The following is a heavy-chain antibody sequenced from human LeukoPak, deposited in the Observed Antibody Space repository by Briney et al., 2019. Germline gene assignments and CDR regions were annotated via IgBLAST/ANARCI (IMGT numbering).Heavy chain of an antibody. CDR1: GGSISSYY. Sequence: SETLSLTCTVSGGSISSYYWSWIRQPPGKGLGWIGYIYYSGSTNYNPSLKSRVTISVDTSKNQFSLKLSSVTAADTAVYYCARVQIVVVPAATPTMFDPWGQGTLVTVSS. CDR3: ARVQIVVVPAATPTMFDP. D-gene: IGHD2-2*01. CDR2: IYYSGST. V-gene: IGHV4-59*01. J-gene: IGHJ5*02.